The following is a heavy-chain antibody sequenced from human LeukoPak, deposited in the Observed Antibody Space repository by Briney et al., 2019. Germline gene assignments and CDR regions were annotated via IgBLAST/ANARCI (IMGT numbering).Heavy chain of an antibody. CDR3: AIVGATVGWLDP. D-gene: IGHD1-26*01. J-gene: IGHJ5*02. Sequence: ASVKVSCKASGYTFTGYYMQWVRQAPGQGLEWMGRINPNSGGTNYAQKFQGRVTMTRDTSISTAYMELSRLRSDDTAVYYCAIVGATVGWLDPWGQGTLVTVSS. CDR1: GYTFTGYY. V-gene: IGHV1-2*06. CDR2: INPNSGGT.